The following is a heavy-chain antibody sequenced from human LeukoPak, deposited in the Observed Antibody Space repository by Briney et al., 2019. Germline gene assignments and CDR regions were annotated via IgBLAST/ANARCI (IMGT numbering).Heavy chain of an antibody. Sequence: SVKVSCKASGGTFSSYAMSWVRQAPGQGLEWMGRIIPILGIANYAQKFQGRITITADKATSTAYMELSSLRSEDTAVYYCARSPDMVRGVIRGVTGYYYGMDVWGQGTTVTVSS. D-gene: IGHD3-10*01. CDR3: ARSPDMVRGVIRGVTGYYYGMDV. J-gene: IGHJ6*02. V-gene: IGHV1-69*04. CDR1: GGTFSSYA. CDR2: IIPILGIA.